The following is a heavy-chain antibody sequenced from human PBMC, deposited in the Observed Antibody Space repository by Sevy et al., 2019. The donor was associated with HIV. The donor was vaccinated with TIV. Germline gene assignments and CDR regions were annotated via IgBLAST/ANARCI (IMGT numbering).Heavy chain of an antibody. J-gene: IGHJ4*02. V-gene: IGHV3-7*01. D-gene: IGHD2-2*01. CDR3: AREPGGQLDY. Sequence: GGSLRLSCASSGFTFSSYWMSWVRQAPGKGGGWVANIKQDGSEKYYVVSVKGRFTISRDNAKNSLYLQMNSLRAEDTAIYYCAREPGGQLDYWGQGTLVTVSS. CDR1: GFTFSSYW. CDR2: IKQDGSEK.